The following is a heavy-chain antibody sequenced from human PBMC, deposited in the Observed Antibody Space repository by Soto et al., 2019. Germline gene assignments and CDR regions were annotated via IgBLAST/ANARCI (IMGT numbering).Heavy chain of an antibody. CDR2: ISGSGIST. J-gene: IGHJ6*02. CDR3: VKPPVITASYYYYDMDV. V-gene: IGHV3-23*01. Sequence: GGSLRLSCAASGLTFSTYPMSWVRQAPGKGLEWVSGISGSGISTYYTDSVKGRFTISRDNSKNTVFLQMNSLRDEDTAVYYCVKPPVITASYYYYDMDVWGQGTTVTVCS. D-gene: IGHD4-4*01. CDR1: GLTFSTYP.